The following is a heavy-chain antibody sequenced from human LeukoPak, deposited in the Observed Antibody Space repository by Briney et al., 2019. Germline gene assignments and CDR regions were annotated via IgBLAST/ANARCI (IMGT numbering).Heavy chain of an antibody. CDR1: GFTFDDYG. CDR2: INWNGGST. V-gene: IGHV3-20*04. CDR3: TTVGPYCSSTSCWFDY. D-gene: IGHD2-2*01. Sequence: GGSLRLSCAASGFTFDDYGMSWVRQAPGKGLEWVSGINWNGGSTGYADSVKGRFTISRDNAKNSLYLQMNSLRAEDTALYYCTTVGPYCSSTSCWFDYWGQGTLVTVSS. J-gene: IGHJ4*02.